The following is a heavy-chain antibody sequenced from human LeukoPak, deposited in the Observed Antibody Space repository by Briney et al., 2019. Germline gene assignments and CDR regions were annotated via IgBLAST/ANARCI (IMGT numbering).Heavy chain of an antibody. Sequence: ASVKVSCKASGYSFISFDINWVRQATGQGLEWLGWMNPNSGSTGYAQNFQGRVSMTRDTSICTAYMELSNLGSEDTAVYYCTRNLARTGDFDYWGQGTLVTVSS. J-gene: IGHJ4*02. CDR3: TRNLARTGDFDY. CDR1: GYSFISFD. CDR2: MNPNSGST. D-gene: IGHD5-12*01. V-gene: IGHV1-8*01.